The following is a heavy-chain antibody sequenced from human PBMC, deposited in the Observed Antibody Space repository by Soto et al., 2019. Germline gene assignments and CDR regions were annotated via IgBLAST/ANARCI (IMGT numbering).Heavy chain of an antibody. J-gene: IGHJ4*02. CDR2: IYYSGRT. Sequence: QVQLQESGPGLVKPSQTLSLTCTVSGGSISSGDYYWNWISQPPGKGLEWIGYIYYSGRTNYNPSLKSRVTILIDTSKNQFSLTLSSMTAADTAVYYCAAAVTAPTIDYWGQGTLVTVSS. V-gene: IGHV4-30-4*01. CDR1: GGSISSGDYY. D-gene: IGHD2-21*02. CDR3: AAAVTAPTIDY.